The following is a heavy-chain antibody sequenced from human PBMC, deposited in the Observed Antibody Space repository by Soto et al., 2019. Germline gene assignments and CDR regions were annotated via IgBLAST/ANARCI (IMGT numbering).Heavy chain of an antibody. V-gene: IGHV4-4*02. J-gene: IGHJ4*02. Sequence: SETLSLTCAVSSGSISSSNWWSWVRQPPGKGLEWIGEIYHSGSTNYNPSLKSRVTISVDKSKNQFSLKLSSVTAADTAVYYCAIEWYSSSSGGTRWGQGTLVTVSS. CDR3: AIEWYSSSSGGTR. CDR1: SGSISSSNW. D-gene: IGHD6-6*01. CDR2: IYHSGST.